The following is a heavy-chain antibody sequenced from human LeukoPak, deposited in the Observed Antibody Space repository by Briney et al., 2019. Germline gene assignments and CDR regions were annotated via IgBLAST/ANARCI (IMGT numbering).Heavy chain of an antibody. D-gene: IGHD1-1*01. V-gene: IGHV3-74*01. CDR1: GFTFSAYA. J-gene: IGHJ4*02. CDR2: IKSDGSST. CDR3: ARNLRIATTDVDY. Sequence: GGSLRLSCEASGFTFSAYAMTWVRQAPGKGLVWVSRIKSDGSSTGYADSVKGRFTISRDNARNTLYLQMNSLRAEDTAVYYCARNLRIATTDVDYWGQGTLVTVSS.